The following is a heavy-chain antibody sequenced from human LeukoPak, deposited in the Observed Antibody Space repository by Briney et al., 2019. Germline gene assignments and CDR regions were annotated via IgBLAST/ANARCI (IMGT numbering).Heavy chain of an antibody. V-gene: IGHV7-4-1*02. CDR2: INANTGNP. Sequence: ASVKVSCKASGYTFTSYAMNWVRQAPGQGLEWMGWINANTGNPTYAQGFTGRFVFSLDTSVSTAYLQISSLKAEDTAVYYCARDKNSNYLDYYYMDVWGKGTTVTVSS. J-gene: IGHJ6*03. CDR3: ARDKNSNYLDYYYMDV. D-gene: IGHD4-11*01. CDR1: GYTFTSYA.